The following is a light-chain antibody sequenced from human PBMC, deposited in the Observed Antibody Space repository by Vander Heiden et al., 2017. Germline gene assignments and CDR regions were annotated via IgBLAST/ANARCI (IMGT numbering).Light chain of an antibody. J-gene: IGKJ4*01. CDR2: DAS. CDR3: QQNYNLPLT. V-gene: IGKV1-33*01. CDR1: QDISNY. Sequence: EIQMTHSPSSLSASVGDRVTITCQASQDISNYLNWYQQKPGKAPKLLIYDASNLETGVPSRFSGSGSGTDFTFTISSLQPEDIATYYCQQNYNLPLTFGGGTKVEIK.